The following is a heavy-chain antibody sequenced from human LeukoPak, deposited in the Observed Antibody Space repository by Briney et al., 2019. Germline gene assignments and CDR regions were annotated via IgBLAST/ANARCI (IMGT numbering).Heavy chain of an antibody. J-gene: IGHJ3*02. CDR1: GYTFTSYD. D-gene: IGHD3-3*01. Sequence: GASVKVSCKASGYTFTSYDINWVRQATGQGLEWMGWMNPNSGNTGYAQKFQGRVTMTRNTSISTAYMELSSLRSEDTAVYYCARGPASSNYYDFWSGYYAGAFDIWGQGTMDTVSS. V-gene: IGHV1-8*01. CDR3: ARGPASSNYYDFWSGYYAGAFDI. CDR2: MNPNSGNT.